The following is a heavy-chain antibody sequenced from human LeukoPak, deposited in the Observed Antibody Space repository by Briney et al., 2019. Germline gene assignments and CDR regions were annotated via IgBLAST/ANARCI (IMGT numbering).Heavy chain of an antibody. CDR3: ASASEPIDY. V-gene: IGHV1-2*02. CDR1: GYTFTGYF. J-gene: IGHJ4*02. CDR2: INPNSGGT. Sequence: ASVRVSCTASGYTFTGYFMPWGRQAPGHGLEWVGWINPNSGGTNYAQKFQGRVTMTRDTSIRTAYMELSRLRSDDTAVYCCASASEPIDYWGQGTLVPVFS. D-gene: IGHD1-14*01.